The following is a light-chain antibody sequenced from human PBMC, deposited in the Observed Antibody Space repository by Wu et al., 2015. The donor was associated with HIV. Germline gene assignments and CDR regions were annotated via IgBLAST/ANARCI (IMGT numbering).Light chain of an antibody. V-gene: IGKV1-5*03. CDR2: KAS. CDR3: QQYNTYVIPA. Sequence: DVQMTQSPSTLSASIGDTVTITCRASQSISTWLAWYQQKPGKAPNLLIYKASNLESGVPSRFSASGSGTEFTLTISSLQPDDFATYYCQQYNTYVIPAFGQGTKVEIK. J-gene: IGKJ1*01. CDR1: QSISTW.